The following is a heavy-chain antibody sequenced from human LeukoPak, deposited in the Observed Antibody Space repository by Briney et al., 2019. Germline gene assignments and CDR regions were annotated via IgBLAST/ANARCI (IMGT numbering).Heavy chain of an antibody. D-gene: IGHD3-3*01. CDR3: ARDTLNTIFGEYYFDY. CDR2: ISRSSSTI. J-gene: IGHJ4*02. V-gene: IGHV3-48*02. Sequence: GGSLRLSCAASGFTFSSYSMNWVRQAPGKGLEWVSYISRSSSTIYYADSVKGRFTISRDNAKNSLYLEMNSLRDEDTAVYYCARDTLNTIFGEYYFDYWGQGTLVTVSS. CDR1: GFTFSSYS.